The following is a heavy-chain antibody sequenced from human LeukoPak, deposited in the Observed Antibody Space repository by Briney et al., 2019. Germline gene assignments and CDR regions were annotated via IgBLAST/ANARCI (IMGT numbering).Heavy chain of an antibody. V-gene: IGHV4-30-4*01. CDR1: GGSISSGDYY. D-gene: IGHD3-16*02. CDR3: ARSPRRAFGGVIVYGMDV. J-gene: IGHJ6*02. CDR2: FYYSGST. Sequence: PSETLSLTCTVSGGSISSGDYYWSWIRQPPGKGLEWIGYFYYSGSTYYNPSLKSRVTISVDTSKNQFSLKLSSVTAADTAVYYCARSPRRAFGGVIVYGMDVWGQGTTVTVSS.